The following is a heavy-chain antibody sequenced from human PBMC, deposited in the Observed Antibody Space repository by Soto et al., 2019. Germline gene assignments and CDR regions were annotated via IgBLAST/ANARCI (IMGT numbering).Heavy chain of an antibody. CDR1: GFTFSSFA. V-gene: IGHV3-23*01. Sequence: GGLLRLSCAAAGFTFSSFAMSWVRQAPGKGLEWVSAISGSDNSTYYADSVKGRFTISRDNSKNTLYLQMSSLRADDTAVYYCAPMGVWGQGTTVTSP. CDR3: APMGV. J-gene: IGHJ6*02. CDR2: ISGSDNST.